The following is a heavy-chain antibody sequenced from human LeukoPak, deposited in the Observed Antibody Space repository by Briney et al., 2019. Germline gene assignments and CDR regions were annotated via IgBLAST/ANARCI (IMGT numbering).Heavy chain of an antibody. Sequence: PSETLSLTCTVSGGSISSYYWSWIRQPAGKGLEWIGRIYTSGSTNYNPSLKSRVTMSVDTSKNQFSLKLSSVTVADTAVYYCARESSYYYDSSGPIQHWGQGTLVTVSS. D-gene: IGHD3-22*01. CDR2: IYTSGST. CDR1: GGSISSYY. V-gene: IGHV4-4*07. J-gene: IGHJ1*01. CDR3: ARESSYYYDSSGPIQH.